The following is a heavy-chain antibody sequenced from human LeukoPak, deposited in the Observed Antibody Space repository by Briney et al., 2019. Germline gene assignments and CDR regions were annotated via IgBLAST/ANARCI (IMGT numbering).Heavy chain of an antibody. D-gene: IGHD6-19*01. CDR3: ATGVRIAVAGTDYFDY. V-gene: IGHV1-24*01. CDR2: FDPEDGET. CDR1: GYTLTELF. Sequence: GASVKVSCKVSGYTLTELFMHWVRQAPGKGLEWMGGFDPEDGETIYAQKFQGRVTMTEDTSTDTAYMELSSLRSEDTAVYYCATGVRIAVAGTDYFDYWGQGTLVTVSS. J-gene: IGHJ4*02.